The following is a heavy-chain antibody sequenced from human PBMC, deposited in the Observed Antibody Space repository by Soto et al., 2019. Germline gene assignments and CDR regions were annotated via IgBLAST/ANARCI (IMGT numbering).Heavy chain of an antibody. CDR2: TNVYNGNT. V-gene: IGHV1-18*01. CDR1: GYTFTSYG. Sequence: QVQLVQSGAEVKKPGSSVKVSCKASGYTFTSYGISWVRQAPGQGLEWIGWTNVYNGNTNYAQKLQGRVTMTTDTTTSTAYLARRSLISDDTAVYFCTRDTSRGANDYWGQGTLVTVSS. D-gene: IGHD2-2*01. J-gene: IGHJ4*01. CDR3: TRDTSRGANDY.